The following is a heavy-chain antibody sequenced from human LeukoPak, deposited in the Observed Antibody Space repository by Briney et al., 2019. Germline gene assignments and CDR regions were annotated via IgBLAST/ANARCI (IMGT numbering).Heavy chain of an antibody. Sequence: GGSLRLSCAASGFTFSSYAMSWVRRAPGEGLEWVSDISGSGGSTYYADSVKGRFTISRDNSKNTLYLQMNSLRAEDTAVYYCAKDVFWSGYYPFDYWGQGTLVTVSS. CDR3: AKDVFWSGYYPFDY. V-gene: IGHV3-23*01. CDR2: ISGSGGST. D-gene: IGHD3-3*01. J-gene: IGHJ4*02. CDR1: GFTFSSYA.